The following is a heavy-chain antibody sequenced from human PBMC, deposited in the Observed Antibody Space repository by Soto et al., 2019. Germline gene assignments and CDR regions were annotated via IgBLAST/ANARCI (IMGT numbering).Heavy chain of an antibody. CDR2: ISSSSSYI. CDR1: GFTFSSYS. CDR3: ARDPADYGDYDYYGMDV. Sequence: EVQLVESGGGLVKPGGSLRLSCAASGFTFSSYSMNWVRQAPGKGLEWVSSISSSSSYIYYADSVKGRFTISRDNAKNSLYLQMNSLRAEDTAVDYCARDPADYGDYDYYGMDVWGQGTTVTVSS. V-gene: IGHV3-21*01. J-gene: IGHJ6*02. D-gene: IGHD4-17*01.